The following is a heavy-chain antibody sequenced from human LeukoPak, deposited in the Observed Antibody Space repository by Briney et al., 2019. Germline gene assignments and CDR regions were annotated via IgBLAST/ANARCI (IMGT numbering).Heavy chain of an antibody. D-gene: IGHD3-22*01. V-gene: IGHV3-30*18. CDR3: AKDANYYDSSGYTLNIDY. J-gene: IGHJ4*02. Sequence: PGGSLRLSCAASGFTFSSYGMHWVRQAPGKGLEWVAVISYDGSNKNYADSVKGRFTISRDNSKNTLYLQMNSLRAEDTAVYYCAKDANYYDSSGYTLNIDYWGQGTLVTVSS. CDR2: ISYDGSNK. CDR1: GFTFSSYG.